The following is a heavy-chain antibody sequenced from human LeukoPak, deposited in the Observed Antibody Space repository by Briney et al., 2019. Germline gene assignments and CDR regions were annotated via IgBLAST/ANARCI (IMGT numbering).Heavy chain of an antibody. J-gene: IGHJ6*02. CDR3: ARERSRIAAAGTPYYYYGMDV. CDR1: GFTFSSYS. CDR2: ISSSSSTI. Sequence: GGSPRLSCAASGFTFSSYSMNWVRQAPGKGLEWVSYISSSSSTIYYADSVKGRFTISRDNAKNSLYLQMNSLRAEDTAVYYCARERSRIAAAGTPYYYYGMDVWGQGTTVTVSS. V-gene: IGHV3-48*04. D-gene: IGHD6-13*01.